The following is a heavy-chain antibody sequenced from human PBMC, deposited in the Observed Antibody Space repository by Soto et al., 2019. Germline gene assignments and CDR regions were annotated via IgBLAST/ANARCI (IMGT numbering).Heavy chain of an antibody. V-gene: IGHV4-59*08. Sequence: SETLSLTCTVSGCSISSYYWSWIRQPPGKGLEWIGYIYYSGSTNYNPSLKSRVTISVDTSKNQFSLKLSSVTAADTAVYYCASSYYDFWSGYSASASYYYYMDVWGKGTTFTVSS. CDR1: GCSISSYY. CDR3: ASSYYDFWSGYSASASYYYYMDV. D-gene: IGHD3-3*01. J-gene: IGHJ6*03. CDR2: IYYSGST.